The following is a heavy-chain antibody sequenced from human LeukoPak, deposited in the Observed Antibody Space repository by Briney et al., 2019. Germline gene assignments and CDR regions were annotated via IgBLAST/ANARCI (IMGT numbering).Heavy chain of an antibody. CDR2: ISDSGGST. D-gene: IGHD6-13*01. Sequence: GGSLRHSCAASGFTFRTSAMTWVRQAPGKGLEWVSAISDSGGSTFYADSVKGRFTISRDNSKNTLYLQMNSLRAEDTAVYYCAKSWYDDYWGQGTLVTVSS. CDR1: GFTFRTSA. J-gene: IGHJ4*02. CDR3: AKSWYDDY. V-gene: IGHV3-23*01.